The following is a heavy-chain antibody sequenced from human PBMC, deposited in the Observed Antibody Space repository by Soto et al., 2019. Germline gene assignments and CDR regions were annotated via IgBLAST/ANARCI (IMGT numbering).Heavy chain of an antibody. CDR3: ARDGGFMGSSGDKVDY. CDR2: ISSSGTTM. D-gene: IGHD6-19*01. Sequence: QVQLVESGGGLVKPGGSLRLSCAASGFSFSDHYMSWIRQAPGKGLEWVSYISSSGTTMYTADSVKGRFTISRDNAKNSLYLQMNSLGDEDTAVYYCARDGGFMGSSGDKVDYWGRGTLVTVSS. V-gene: IGHV3-11*01. CDR1: GFSFSDHY. J-gene: IGHJ4*02.